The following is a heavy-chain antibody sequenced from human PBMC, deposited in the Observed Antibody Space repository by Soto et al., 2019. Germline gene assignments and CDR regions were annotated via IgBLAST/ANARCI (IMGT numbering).Heavy chain of an antibody. V-gene: IGHV4-59*08. Sequence: QVQLQESGPGLVKPSETLSLTCTVSGGSITNYYCSWFRQPPGKGLEWIGYINYDGYSAYNLSLKRRVTWSMNTANTNFSLRLESVTATATAVYSWARHGFGPLHGLVDVWGAGTTVIVSS. CDR2: INYDGYS. CDR3: ARHGFGPLHGLVDV. CDR1: GGSITNYY. D-gene: IGHD3-10*01. J-gene: IGHJ6*04.